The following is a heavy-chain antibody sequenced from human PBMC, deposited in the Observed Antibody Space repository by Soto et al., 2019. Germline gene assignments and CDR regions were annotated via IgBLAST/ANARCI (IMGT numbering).Heavy chain of an antibody. CDR3: TKDGRFDSDGSLYYYYYGMDV. V-gene: IGHV3-30*18. Sequence: GGSLRLSCAASGFTFNNYGMNWVRQAPGKGLEWVAIISNDGSNKYYIESVRGRFTISRDNSKNMLFLQMNSLRVEDTAVYFCTKDGRFDSDGSLYYYYYGMDVWGQGT. D-gene: IGHD2-15*01. J-gene: IGHJ6*02. CDR1: GFTFNNYG. CDR2: ISNDGSNK.